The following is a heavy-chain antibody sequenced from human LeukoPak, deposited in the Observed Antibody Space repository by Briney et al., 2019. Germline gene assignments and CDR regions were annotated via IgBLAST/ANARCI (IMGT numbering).Heavy chain of an antibody. Sequence: ASVKVSCKASGYTFTSYYMHWVRQAPGQGLEWMGIINPSGGSTSYAQKFQGRVTMTRDTSTSTVYMELSSLRSEDTAVYYCARSRFDIAARPGAPDYWGQGTLVTVSS. V-gene: IGHV1-46*01. CDR1: GYTFTSYY. J-gene: IGHJ4*02. D-gene: IGHD6-6*01. CDR2: INPSGGST. CDR3: ARSRFDIAARPGAPDY.